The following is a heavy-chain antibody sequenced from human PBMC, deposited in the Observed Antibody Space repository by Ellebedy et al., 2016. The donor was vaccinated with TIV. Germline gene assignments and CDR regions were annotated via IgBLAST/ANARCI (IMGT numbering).Heavy chain of an antibody. J-gene: IGHJ4*02. CDR2: ISSSGDNT. CDR3: ARGPSTSAHLDS. Sequence: GGSLRLSCAASGLTFSSYAMNWVRQAPGKGLEWVSGISSSGDNTYYADSVKGRFTLSRDTSKNTVYLQMDSLRTEDTAVYYCARGPSTSAHLDSWGQGALVIVSS. V-gene: IGHV3-23*01. CDR1: GLTFSSYA.